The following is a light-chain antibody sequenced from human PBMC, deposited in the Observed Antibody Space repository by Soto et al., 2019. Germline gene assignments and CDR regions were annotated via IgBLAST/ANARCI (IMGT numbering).Light chain of an antibody. V-gene: IGLV3-1*01. CDR1: KLGDKY. J-gene: IGLJ3*02. CDR2: QDT. CDR3: QAWDSSTWV. Sequence: SYELTQPPSVSVSPGQTASITCSGDKLGDKYACWYQQKPGQSPVLVIYQDTKRPSGIPERFSGSNSGNTATLTISGTQAMDEADYYCQAWDSSTWVFGGGTKVIVL.